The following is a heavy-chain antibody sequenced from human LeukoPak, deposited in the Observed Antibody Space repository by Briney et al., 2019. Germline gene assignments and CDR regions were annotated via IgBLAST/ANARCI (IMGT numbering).Heavy chain of an antibody. J-gene: IGHJ5*02. CDR2: MSYRGGT. V-gene: IGHV4-59*01. Sequence: SETLSLTCSVSGGSITSYQCSWIRQPPGKGLEWLGFMSYRGGTNYNPSLKSRITISVDTYKNQFSLKLSSVTAADTAVYYCAVLDRGSLDPWGQGTLVTVSS. D-gene: IGHD2-15*01. CDR3: AVLDRGSLDP. CDR1: GGSITSYQ.